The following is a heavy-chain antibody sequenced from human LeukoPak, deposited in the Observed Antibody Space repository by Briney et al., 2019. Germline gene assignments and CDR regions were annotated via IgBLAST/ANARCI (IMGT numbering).Heavy chain of an antibody. Sequence: PSETLSLTCTVSGGSISSYYWSWIRQPAGKGLEWIGRIYTSGSTNYNPSLKSRVTMSVDTSKNQFSLKLSSVTAADTAVYYCARDRPYYDFWSGYHHGAFDIWGQGTMVTVSS. V-gene: IGHV4-4*07. CDR1: GGSISSYY. J-gene: IGHJ3*02. CDR2: IYTSGST. D-gene: IGHD3-3*01. CDR3: ARDRPYYDFWSGYHHGAFDI.